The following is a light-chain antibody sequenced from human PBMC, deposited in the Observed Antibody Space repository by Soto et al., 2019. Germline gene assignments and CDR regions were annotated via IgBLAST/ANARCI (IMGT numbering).Light chain of an antibody. Sequence: QSVLTQPASVSGSPGQSITISCSGTSSDIGGYDYVSWYQQHPGKAPKLMIYEGSKRPSGVSNRFSGSKSGNTASLTITGLQAEDEADYYCSSFTSSSTLYVFGTGTKLTVL. CDR1: SSDIGGYDY. CDR2: EGS. CDR3: SSFTSSSTLYV. J-gene: IGLJ1*01. V-gene: IGLV2-14*01.